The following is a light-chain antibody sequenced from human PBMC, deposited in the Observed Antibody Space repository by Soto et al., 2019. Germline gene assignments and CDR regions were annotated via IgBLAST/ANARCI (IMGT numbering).Light chain of an antibody. CDR3: QQFMT. J-gene: IGKJ1*01. CDR2: DAS. CDR1: QGISSA. Sequence: AIQLTQSPSSLSASVGDRVTITCRASQGISSALAWYQQKPGKAPKLLIYDASSLESGVPSRFSGSGSGTDFTLTISSLQPEDFAPYCCQQFMTFGQGTKVEIK. V-gene: IGKV1-13*02.